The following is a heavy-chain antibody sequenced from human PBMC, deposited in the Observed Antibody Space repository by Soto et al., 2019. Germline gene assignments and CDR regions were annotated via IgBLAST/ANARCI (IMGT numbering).Heavy chain of an antibody. V-gene: IGHV1-2*02. CDR3: ARDYDKSGYDYFDP. D-gene: IGHD3-22*01. CDR2: IDPKSGDT. CDR1: EYSFTGHY. Sequence: ASVKVACKASEYSFTGHYLHWVRLAPGQGLEWMGWIDPKSGDTKYAQKFQDRVTMTRDTSISTAYMDLSRLTSDDTAVYYCARDYDKSGYDYFDPWGQGTLVTVSS. J-gene: IGHJ5*02.